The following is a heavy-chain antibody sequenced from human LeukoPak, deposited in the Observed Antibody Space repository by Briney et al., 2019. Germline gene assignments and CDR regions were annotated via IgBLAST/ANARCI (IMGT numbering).Heavy chain of an antibody. CDR2: ISAYNGNT. V-gene: IGHV1-18*01. CDR1: GYTFTSYG. Sequence: ASVKVSCKASGYTFTSYGISWVRQAPGQGLEWMGWISAYNGNTNYAQKLQGRVTMTTDTSTSTAYMELRSLRSEDTAVYYCAREPTAAAGTFGYMDVWGKGTTVTVSS. J-gene: IGHJ6*03. D-gene: IGHD6-13*01. CDR3: AREPTAAAGTFGYMDV.